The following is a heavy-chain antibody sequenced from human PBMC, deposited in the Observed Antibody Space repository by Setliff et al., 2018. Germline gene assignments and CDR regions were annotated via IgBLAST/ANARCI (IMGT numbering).Heavy chain of an antibody. J-gene: IGHJ5*02. V-gene: IGHV4-31*01. Sequence: SETLSLTCTVSGASINSSGHYWNWIRQHPEKGLEWIGYIYSSGSTYYNPSLKSLVSISVDTSKNQFSLKLSSVTAADTAVYYCARVRARVIVATPPNNWFDPWGQGTLVTVSS. CDR2: IYSSGST. CDR3: ARVRARVIVATPPNNWFDP. CDR1: GASINSSGHY. D-gene: IGHD2-15*01.